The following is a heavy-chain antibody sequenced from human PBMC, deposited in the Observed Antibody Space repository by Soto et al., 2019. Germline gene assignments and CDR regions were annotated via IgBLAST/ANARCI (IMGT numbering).Heavy chain of an antibody. CDR2: INPATGAA. CDR3: ARGGGVGVAGSAAFDM. Sequence: QLHLVQSGAVVKKPGASVTVSCSASGYPVTAYYMHWVRQAPGRGLEWMGGINPATGAAKYTQTFQGRVTMTRDTSTSTVFMELSGLTSWDTAVFYFARGGGVGVAGSAAFDMWGQGTLVTVSS. J-gene: IGHJ3*02. V-gene: IGHV1-2*02. D-gene: IGHD3-3*01. CDR1: GYPVTAYY.